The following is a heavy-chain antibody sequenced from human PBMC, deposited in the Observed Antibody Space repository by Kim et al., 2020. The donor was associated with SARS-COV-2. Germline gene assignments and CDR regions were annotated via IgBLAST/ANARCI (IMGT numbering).Heavy chain of an antibody. Sequence: NSHPPLKSRVPRSVEPSKNQFSLKTSSVTAADTAVYYCARSRTVGGDFDYWGQGTLVTVSS. CDR3: ARSRTVGGDFDY. J-gene: IGHJ4*02. V-gene: IGHV4-4*08. D-gene: IGHD3-16*01.